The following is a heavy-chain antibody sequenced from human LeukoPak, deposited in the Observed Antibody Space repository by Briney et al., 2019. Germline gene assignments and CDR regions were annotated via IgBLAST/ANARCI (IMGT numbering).Heavy chain of an antibody. V-gene: IGHV4-39*01. CDR1: GGSISSSSYH. D-gene: IGHD1-26*01. Sequence: SETLSLTCTVSGGSISSSSYHWGWIRQPPGKGLEWIGSIYYSGSTYYNPSLKSRVTISVDTSKNQFSLKLSSVTAADTAVYYCARRPIVGATPFDYWGQGTLVTVSS. J-gene: IGHJ4*02. CDR2: IYYSGST. CDR3: ARRPIVGATPFDY.